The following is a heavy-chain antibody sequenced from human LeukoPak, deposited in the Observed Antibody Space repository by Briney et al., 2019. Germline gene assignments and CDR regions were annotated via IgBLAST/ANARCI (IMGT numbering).Heavy chain of an antibody. Sequence: SQTLSLTCTVSGGSISSGSYYWSWIRQPAGKGLEWIGRIYTSGSTNYNPSLKSRVTISVDTSKNQFSLKLSSVTAADTAVYYCARANYDFWSGYYYRFDYWGQGTLVTVSS. J-gene: IGHJ4*02. D-gene: IGHD3-3*01. CDR3: ARANYDFWSGYYYRFDY. V-gene: IGHV4-61*02. CDR2: IYTSGST. CDR1: GGSISSGSYY.